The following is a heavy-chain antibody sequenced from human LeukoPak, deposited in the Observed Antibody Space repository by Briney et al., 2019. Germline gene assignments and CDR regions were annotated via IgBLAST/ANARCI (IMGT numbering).Heavy chain of an antibody. Sequence: SQTLSLTCAISGDSVSSHSAAWNWIRQSPSRGLEWLGRTYYRSKWYNDYAVSVKSRITINPDTSKNQFSLQLNSVTPEDAAVYYCARAWDSSSWYSYYYMDVWGKGTTVTVSS. CDR2: TYYRSKWYN. V-gene: IGHV6-1*01. CDR3: ARAWDSSSWYSYYYMDV. J-gene: IGHJ6*03. D-gene: IGHD6-13*01. CDR1: GDSVSSHSAA.